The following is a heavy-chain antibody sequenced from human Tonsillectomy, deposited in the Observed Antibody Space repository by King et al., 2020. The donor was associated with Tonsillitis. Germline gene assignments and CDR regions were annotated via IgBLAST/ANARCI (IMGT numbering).Heavy chain of an antibody. CDR1: VYKFTNYR. V-gene: IGHV5-10-1*03. CDR2: IDPSDSHT. J-gene: IGHJ6*03. CDR3: ARPYYYYLDV. Sequence: VQLVESGAEVKKPGESLRISCKGSVYKFTNYRITWVRQMPGKGLEWMATIDPSDSHTNYTPSFHGHVTLSVDRSINTAYLQWSSLEASDTAMYFCARPYYYYLDVWGKGTTVTVSS.